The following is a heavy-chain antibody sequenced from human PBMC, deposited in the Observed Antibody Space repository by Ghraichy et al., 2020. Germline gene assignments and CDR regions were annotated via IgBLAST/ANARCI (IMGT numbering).Heavy chain of an antibody. CDR1: GFTFSSYA. CDR3: AKKPSLDPLYYYYMDV. CDR2: ISGSGGST. V-gene: IGHV3-23*01. Sequence: GGSLRLSCAASGFTFSSYAMSWVRQAPGKGLEWVSAISGSGGSTYYADSVKGRFTISRDNSKNTLYLQMNSLRAEDTAVYYCAKKPSLDPLYYYYMDVWGKGTTVTVSS. J-gene: IGHJ6*03.